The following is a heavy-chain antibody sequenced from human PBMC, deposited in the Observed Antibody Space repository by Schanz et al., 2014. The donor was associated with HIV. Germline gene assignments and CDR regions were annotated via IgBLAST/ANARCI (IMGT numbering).Heavy chain of an antibody. D-gene: IGHD2-15*01. V-gene: IGHV3-30*18. Sequence: QVQLAESGGGVVRPGRSLRLSCAASGFTFDSFGMHWVRQAPGKGLEWVAIISYDGRNKYQAASVKGRFMISRDNSNNTLYLQMNSLRAEDTAVYYCAKFGRLLGNFDDWGQGTLVTVSS. CDR1: GFTFDSFG. J-gene: IGHJ4*02. CDR2: ISYDGRNK. CDR3: AKFGRLLGNFDD.